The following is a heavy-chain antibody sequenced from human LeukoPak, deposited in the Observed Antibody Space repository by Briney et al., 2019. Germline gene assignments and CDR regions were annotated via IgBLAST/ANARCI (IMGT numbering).Heavy chain of an antibody. D-gene: IGHD6-19*01. J-gene: IGHJ5*02. CDR1: GGSINSYF. Sequence: SETLSVTCTVSGGSINSYFWSWIRHSRGKELRWIGQIYYTGRTDYSPSLMSRVTISVDTRRNHFHLRLRSVTAADTALYCCARGRGEIAVAGAEGYNWCDPWGQGTLVSVSS. CDR3: ARGRGEIAVAGAEGYNWCDP. CDR2: IYYTGRT. V-gene: IGHV4-59*01.